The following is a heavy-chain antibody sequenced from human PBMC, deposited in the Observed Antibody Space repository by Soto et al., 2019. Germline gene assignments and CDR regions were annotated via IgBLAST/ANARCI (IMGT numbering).Heavy chain of an antibody. Sequence: GGSLRLSCAASGFTFSSCEMNWVRQAPGKGLEWVSYISSSGSTIYYADSVKVRFTISRDNAKNSLYLQMNSLRAEDTAVYYCERDSSNRVFGVALNSGYDGVWSYYGMHXWGQATPLTVS. CDR3: ERDSSNRVFGVALNSGYDGVWSYYGMHX. V-gene: IGHV3-48*03. J-gene: IGHJ6*02. D-gene: IGHD3-3*01. CDR2: ISSSGSTI. CDR1: GFTFSSCE.